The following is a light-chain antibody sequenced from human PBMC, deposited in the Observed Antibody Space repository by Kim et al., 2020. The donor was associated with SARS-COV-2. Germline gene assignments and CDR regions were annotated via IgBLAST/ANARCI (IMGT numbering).Light chain of an antibody. CDR2: QDS. CDR3: QAWDSSTYAV. J-gene: IGLJ7*01. V-gene: IGLV3-1*01. CDR1: KLGDKY. Sequence: VYPGQTASITCSGDKLGDKYACWYQQKPGQSPVLVIYQDSKRPSGIPERFSGSNSGNTATLTISGTQAMDEADYYCQAWDSSTYAVFGGGTQLTVL.